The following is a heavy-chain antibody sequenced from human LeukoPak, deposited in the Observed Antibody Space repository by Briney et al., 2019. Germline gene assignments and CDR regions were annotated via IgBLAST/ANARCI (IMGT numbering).Heavy chain of an antibody. J-gene: IGHJ5*02. CDR2: VKEDGSAQ. CDR1: GFTFNGYW. V-gene: IGHV3-7*01. Sequence: GGSLRLSCAASGFTFNGYWMSWVRQAPGKGLEWVANVKEDGSAQYYVGSVKGRFTISRDNAKNSLNLQMNSLRAEDTAVYYCATSSNAPGNHWGQGTLVTVSS. CDR3: ATSSNAPGNH. D-gene: IGHD2-2*01.